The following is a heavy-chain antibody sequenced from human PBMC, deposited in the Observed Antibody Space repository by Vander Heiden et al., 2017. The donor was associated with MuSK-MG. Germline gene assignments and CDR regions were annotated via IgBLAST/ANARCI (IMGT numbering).Heavy chain of an antibody. Sequence: EVQLVESGGGLVQPGGSLKLSCAASGFTFSGSAMHWVRQASGKGLEWVGRIRSEGNSYATAYAASVKGRFTISRDDSKNTAYLQMNSLKTEDTAVYYCTRHVGGTTSGAFDSWGQGTMVTVSS. CDR2: IRSEGNSYAT. CDR3: TRHVGGTTSGAFDS. D-gene: IGHD1-1*01. J-gene: IGHJ3*02. V-gene: IGHV3-73*02. CDR1: GFTFSGSA.